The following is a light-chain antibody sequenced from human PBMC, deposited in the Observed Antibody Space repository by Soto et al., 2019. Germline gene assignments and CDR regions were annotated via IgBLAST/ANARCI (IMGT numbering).Light chain of an antibody. CDR3: SSCRGSDVV. CDR1: SSDVGTCNS. V-gene: IGLV2-8*01. CDR2: EVY. J-gene: IGLJ2*01. Sequence: QSALTQPPYASGSPGQSVTISCTGTSSDVGTCNSVSWYQQHPGKVPKLLISEVYKRPSGVPDRFSGSKSGNTASLTVSGLQAEDEADYYCSSCRGSDVVFGGGTKLTVL.